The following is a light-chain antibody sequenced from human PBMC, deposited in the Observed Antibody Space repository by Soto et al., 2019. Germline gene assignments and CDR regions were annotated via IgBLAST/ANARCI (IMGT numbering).Light chain of an antibody. CDR1: QGISNY. Sequence: DIQMTQSPSSLSASVGNRVSITCRASQGISNYLAWYQQKPGKVPKVLIYAASTLQPGVPSRFSGSGFGTDFTLTISSLQPDDVGTYFCQNYDSAPITFGQGTRLEIK. J-gene: IGKJ5*01. CDR2: AAS. V-gene: IGKV1-27*01. CDR3: QNYDSAPIT.